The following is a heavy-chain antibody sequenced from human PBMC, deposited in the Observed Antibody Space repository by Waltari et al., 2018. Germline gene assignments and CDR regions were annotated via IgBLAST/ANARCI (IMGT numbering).Heavy chain of an antibody. CDR1: GGSFSGYY. D-gene: IGHD3-10*01. Sequence: QVQLQQWGAGLLKPSETLSLTCAVYGGSFSGYYWSWIRQPPGKGLEWIGEINHSGSTNYNPSLKGRGTISVDTSKNRFSLKLSSVTAADTAVYYCASHGSGNANLSWGQGTLVTVSS. J-gene: IGHJ4*02. CDR2: INHSGST. V-gene: IGHV4-34*01. CDR3: ASHGSGNANLS.